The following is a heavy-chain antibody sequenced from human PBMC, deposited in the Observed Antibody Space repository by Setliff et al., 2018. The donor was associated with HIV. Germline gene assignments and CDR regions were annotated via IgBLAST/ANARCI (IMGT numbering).Heavy chain of an antibody. V-gene: IGHV1-2*02. Sequence: GASVKVSCKASGYTFTGYYIHWVRQAPGQGLEWMGWINPNSGDTNYAQRFRGRVTMTRDTSISTAYMELSRLRSDDTAVFYCARAPGPPWIQPWLTYFDYWGRGTLVTVSS. CDR3: ARAPGPPWIQPWLTYFDY. CDR1: GYTFTGYY. J-gene: IGHJ4*02. CDR2: INPNSGDT. D-gene: IGHD5-18*01.